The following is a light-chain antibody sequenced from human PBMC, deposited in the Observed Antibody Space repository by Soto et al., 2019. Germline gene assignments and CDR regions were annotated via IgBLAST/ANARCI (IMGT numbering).Light chain of an antibody. J-gene: IGLJ1*01. CDR2: TND. V-gene: IGLV1-44*01. Sequence: QSVLTQPPSASGTPGQRATISCSGSSSNIGSTTVSWFQLLPGTAPKLLISTNDQRPSGVPDRFSGSKSGTSASLAISGLQSEDDADYYCAAWDDSLNGFVFGTGTKVTVL. CDR1: SSNIGSTT. CDR3: AAWDDSLNGFV.